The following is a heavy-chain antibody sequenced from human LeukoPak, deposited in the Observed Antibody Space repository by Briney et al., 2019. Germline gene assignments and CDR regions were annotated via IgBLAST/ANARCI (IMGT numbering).Heavy chain of an antibody. CDR3: ARLLGATWLYFDY. V-gene: IGHV4-30-4*01. CDR2: IYYSGST. D-gene: IGHD1-26*01. CDR1: GGSISSGDYY. J-gene: IGHJ4*02. Sequence: SETLSLTCTVSGGSISSGDYYWSWIRQPPGKGLEWIGYIYYSGSTYYNPSLKSRVTISVDTSKNQFSLKLSSVTAADTAVYYCARLLGATWLYFDYWGQGTLVTVSS.